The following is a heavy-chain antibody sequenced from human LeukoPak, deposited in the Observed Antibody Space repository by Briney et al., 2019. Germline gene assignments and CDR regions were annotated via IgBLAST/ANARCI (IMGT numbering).Heavy chain of an antibody. J-gene: IGHJ4*02. CDR1: GYTFTGYY. CDR2: ISAYNGNT. V-gene: IGHV1-18*04. Sequence: ASVKVSCKASGYTFTGYYMHWVRQAPGQGLEWMGWISAYNGNTNYAQKLQGRVTMTTDTSTSTAYMELRSLRSDDTAVYYCARVSRGYSSSWYVGYFDYWGQGTLVTVSS. D-gene: IGHD6-13*01. CDR3: ARVSRGYSSSWYVGYFDY.